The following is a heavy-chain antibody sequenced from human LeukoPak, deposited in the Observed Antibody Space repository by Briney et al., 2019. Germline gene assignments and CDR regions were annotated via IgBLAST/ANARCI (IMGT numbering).Heavy chain of an antibody. D-gene: IGHD3-22*01. CDR3: ARNYYDSSGYQNHDY. Sequence: SETLSLTCAVYGGSFSGYYWSWIRQPPGKGLEWNGEINHSGSTNYNPSLKSRVTISVDTSKNQFSLKLSSVTAADTAVYYCARNYYDSSGYQNHDYWGQGTLVTVSS. J-gene: IGHJ4*02. CDR2: INHSGST. CDR1: GGSFSGYY. V-gene: IGHV4-34*01.